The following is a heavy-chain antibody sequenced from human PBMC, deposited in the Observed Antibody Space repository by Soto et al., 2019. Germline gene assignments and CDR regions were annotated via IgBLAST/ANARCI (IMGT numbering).Heavy chain of an antibody. J-gene: IGHJ4*02. D-gene: IGHD1-26*01. Sequence: QVQLVQSGAEVKKPGSSVKGSYQASGGTFSSYAISWVRQAPGQGLEWMGGIIPIIGTANYAQKFQGRVTITADESTSTAYMELSSLRSEDAALYDCAREGNSGRVDYWGQGTLVTVSS. CDR2: IIPIIGTA. CDR1: GGTFSSYA. CDR3: AREGNSGRVDY. V-gene: IGHV1-69*01.